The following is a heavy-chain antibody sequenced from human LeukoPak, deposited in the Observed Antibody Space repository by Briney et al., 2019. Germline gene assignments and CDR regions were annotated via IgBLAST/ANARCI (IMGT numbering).Heavy chain of an antibody. J-gene: IGHJ6*02. CDR3: ARGNYYSMDV. CDR1: GFTFSNYW. V-gene: IGHV3-74*01. Sequence: GGSLRLSCTASGFTFSNYWMHWVRQGPGKGLAWVSRIHSDGSSTTYADSVKGRFTISRDNAKNTLYLQMNGLRAEDTAVYYCARGNYYSMDVWGQGTTVTVSS. CDR2: IHSDGSST.